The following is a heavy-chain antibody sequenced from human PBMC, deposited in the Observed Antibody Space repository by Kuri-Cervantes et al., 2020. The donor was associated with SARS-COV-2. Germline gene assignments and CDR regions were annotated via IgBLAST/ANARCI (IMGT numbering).Heavy chain of an antibody. CDR3: ARDPTYYDFWSGYSRGNWFDP. Sequence: SVKVSCKASGGTFSSYAMSWVRQAPGQGLEWMGGIIPIFGTANYAQKFQGRVTITADKSTSTAYMELSSPRSEDTAVYYCARDPTYYDFWSGYSRGNWFDPWGQGTLVTVSS. J-gene: IGHJ5*02. CDR1: GGTFSSYA. D-gene: IGHD3-3*01. CDR2: IIPIFGTA. V-gene: IGHV1-69*06.